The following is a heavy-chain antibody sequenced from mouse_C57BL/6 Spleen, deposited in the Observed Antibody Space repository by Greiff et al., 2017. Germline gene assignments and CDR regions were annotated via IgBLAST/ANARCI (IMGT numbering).Heavy chain of an antibody. CDR3: ARDGNYGAWFAY. Sequence: QVQLKQPGTELVKPGASVKLSCKASGYTFTSYWMHWVKQRPGQGLEWIGNINPSNGGTNYNEKFKSKATLTVDKSSSTAYMQLSSLTSEDSAVYYCARDGNYGAWFAYWGQGTLVTVSA. D-gene: IGHD2-1*01. J-gene: IGHJ3*01. V-gene: IGHV1-53*01. CDR2: INPSNGGT. CDR1: GYTFTSYW.